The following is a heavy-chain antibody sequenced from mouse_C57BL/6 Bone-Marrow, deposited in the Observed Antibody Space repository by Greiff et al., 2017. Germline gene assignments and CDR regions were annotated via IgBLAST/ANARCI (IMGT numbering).Heavy chain of an antibody. CDR2: IHPSDGDT. Sequence: VQLQQPGAELVKPGASVKVSCKASGYTFTSYWMHWVKQRPGQGLEWIGRIHPSDGDTNYNQKFKGKATLTADKSSSTAYMQLSSLTSEDSAVYYGAIGGIDGDYLCAYWGQGTLVTVSA. CDR3: AIGGIDGDYLCAY. D-gene: IGHD2-3*01. J-gene: IGHJ3*01. CDR1: GYTFTSYW. V-gene: IGHV1-74*01.